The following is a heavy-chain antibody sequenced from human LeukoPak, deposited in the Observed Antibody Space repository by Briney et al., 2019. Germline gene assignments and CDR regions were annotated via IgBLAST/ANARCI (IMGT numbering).Heavy chain of an antibody. CDR1: GFTLSNED. V-gene: IGHV3-74*01. CDR2: IYSDGSST. J-gene: IGHJ3*02. CDR3: ARPYSSGWYRLNGDDAFDI. Sequence: GGSLRVFCTASGFTLSNEDMHWVRQAPGKGLVWVSRIYSDGSSTSYADSVKGRFTISRDNAKNTLYLQMNSLRAEDTAVCYCARPYSSGWYRLNGDDAFDIWGQGTMVTVSS. D-gene: IGHD6-19*01.